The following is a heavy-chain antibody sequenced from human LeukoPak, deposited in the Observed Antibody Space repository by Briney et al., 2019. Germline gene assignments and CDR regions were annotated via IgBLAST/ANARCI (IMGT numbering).Heavy chain of an antibody. D-gene: IGHD4-11*01. Sequence: GGSLRVSCAASGFTFSSYAMSWVRLAPGKGLEWVSTVSGNGATTYYADSVKGRLTISRDNSKNTLGLQMSSLRAEDTAIYFCARVPHPTYYFDYWGRGTLVTVSS. J-gene: IGHJ4*02. CDR1: GFTFSSYA. V-gene: IGHV3-23*01. CDR3: ARVPHPTYYFDY. CDR2: VSGNGATT.